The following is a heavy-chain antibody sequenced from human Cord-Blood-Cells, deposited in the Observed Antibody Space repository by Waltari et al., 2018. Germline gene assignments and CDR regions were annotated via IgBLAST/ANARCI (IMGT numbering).Heavy chain of an antibody. CDR2: ISSSSSYI. V-gene: IGHV3-21*01. J-gene: IGHJ2*01. CDR3: AREVLGNWYFDL. Sequence: EVQLVESGGGLVKPGGSLRLSCAASGFTFSSYRMNWVGQAPGKGLEWVSSISSSSSYIYYADSVKGRFTISRDNAKNSLYLQMNSLRAEDTAVYYCAREVLGNWYFDLWGRGTLVTVSS. CDR1: GFTFSSYR.